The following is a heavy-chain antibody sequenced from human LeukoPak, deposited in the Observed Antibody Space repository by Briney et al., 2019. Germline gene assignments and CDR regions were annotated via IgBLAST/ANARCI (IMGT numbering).Heavy chain of an antibody. CDR3: ARGEAEAGLDC. Sequence: PSGTLSLTCSVSGYSISSGYYWAWIRQPPGKGLEWIGSIYRSGTTFYNPSLKSRVTISVDTSKNQFSLKLSSVTAADTAVYFCARGEAEAGLDCWGQGTLVTVSS. CDR2: IYRSGTT. CDR1: GYSISSGYY. V-gene: IGHV4-38-2*02. D-gene: IGHD6-13*01. J-gene: IGHJ4*02.